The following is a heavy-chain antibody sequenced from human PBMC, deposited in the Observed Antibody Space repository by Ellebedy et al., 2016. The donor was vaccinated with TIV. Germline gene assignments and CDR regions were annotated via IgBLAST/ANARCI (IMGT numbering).Heavy chain of an antibody. J-gene: IGHJ6*02. Sequence: PGESLKISCAASGFTFSDFPMHWVRQAPGGGLQWVALIWSAGSEKYFADSVKGHFTLSRDNSKNVMSLQMNSLRADETAVYFCAREVLGSRGDMDFWGQGTTVIVSS. CDR3: AREVLGSRGDMDF. V-gene: IGHV3-33*01. D-gene: IGHD1-26*01. CDR1: GFTFSDFP. CDR2: IWSAGSEK.